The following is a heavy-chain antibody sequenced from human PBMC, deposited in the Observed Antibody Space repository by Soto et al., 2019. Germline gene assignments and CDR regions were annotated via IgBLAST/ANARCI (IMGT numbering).Heavy chain of an antibody. CDR1: GFTFSNYW. CDR3: ARDLYYGSGSPTVDY. CDR2: IKQDGSEK. J-gene: IGHJ4*02. Sequence: EVQLVESGGGLVQPGGSLRLSCEASGFTFSNYWMSWVRQAPGKGLEWVANIKQDGSEKYYVDSVKGRFTISRDNAKNSLYLQMNSLRADDTAVYYCARDLYYGSGSPTVDYWGQGTLVTVSS. D-gene: IGHD3-10*01. V-gene: IGHV3-7*01.